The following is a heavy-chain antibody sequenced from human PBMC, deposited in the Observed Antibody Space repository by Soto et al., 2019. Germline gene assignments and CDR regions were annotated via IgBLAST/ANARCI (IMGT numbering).Heavy chain of an antibody. J-gene: IGHJ6*02. D-gene: IGHD2-2*01. Sequence: QVQLVQSGAEVKKPGSSVKVSCKASGGTFSSYAISWVRQAPGQGLEWMGGIIPIFGTANYAQKFQGRVTITADESTSTAYMELSSLRSEDTAVYYCARGGDIVVVPAEGGYYYYGMDVWGQGTTVTVSS. CDR3: ARGGDIVVVPAEGGYYYYGMDV. CDR1: GGTFSSYA. CDR2: IIPIFGTA. V-gene: IGHV1-69*01.